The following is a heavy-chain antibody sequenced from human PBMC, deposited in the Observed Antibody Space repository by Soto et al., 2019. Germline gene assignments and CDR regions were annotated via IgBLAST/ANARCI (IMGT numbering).Heavy chain of an antibody. J-gene: IGHJ6*02. V-gene: IGHV4-30-4*01. CDR1: GGSISSGDYY. CDR2: IYYSGST. Sequence: PSETLSLTCTVSGGSISSGDYYWSWIRQPPGKGLEWIGYIYYSGSTYYNPSLKSRVTISVDTSKNQFSLKLSSVTAADTAVYYCARLVAGGWGRIISSIQSGMDVWGQGTTVTVSS. CDR3: ARLVAGGWGRIISSIQSGMDV. D-gene: IGHD6-19*01.